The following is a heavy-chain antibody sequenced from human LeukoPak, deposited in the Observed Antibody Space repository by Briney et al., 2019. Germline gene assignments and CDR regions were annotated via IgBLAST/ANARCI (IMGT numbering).Heavy chain of an antibody. D-gene: IGHD3-3*01. CDR2: IIPIFGTA. V-gene: IGHV1-69*05. CDR1: GGTISSYA. CDR3: ASRGYLLRFLEW. Sequence: SVKVSCKASGGTISSYAISWVRQAPGQGLEWMGGIIPIFGTANYAQKFQGRVTITTDESTSTVYMELSSLRSEDTAVYYCASRGYLLRFLEWWGQGTLVTVSS. J-gene: IGHJ4*02.